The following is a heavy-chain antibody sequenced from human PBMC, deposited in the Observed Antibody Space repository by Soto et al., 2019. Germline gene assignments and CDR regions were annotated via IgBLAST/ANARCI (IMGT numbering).Heavy chain of an antibody. CDR2: ISSSSSYI. J-gene: IGHJ4*02. CDR1: GFTFSSYS. D-gene: IGHD2-2*01. Sequence: GGSLRLSCAASGFTFSSYSMSWVRQAPGKGLEWVSSISSSSSYIYYADSVKGRFTISRDNAKNSLYLQMNSLRAEDTAVYYCARNTNQVPAAIDYWGQGTLVTVSS. CDR3: ARNTNQVPAAIDY. V-gene: IGHV3-21*01.